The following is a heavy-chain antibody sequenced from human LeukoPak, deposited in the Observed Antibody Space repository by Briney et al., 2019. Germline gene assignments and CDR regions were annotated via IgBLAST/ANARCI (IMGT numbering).Heavy chain of an antibody. CDR2: ISGSGGST. CDR3: ARDQVEMATIRAFDY. V-gene: IGHV3-23*01. Sequence: GGSLRLSCAASGFTFCSYAMSWGRPAPGEGLGWVSAISGSGGSTYYADSVKGRFTISRDNSKNTLYLQMNSLRAEDTAVYYCARDQVEMATIRAFDYWGQGTLVTVSS. CDR1: GFTFCSYA. J-gene: IGHJ4*02. D-gene: IGHD5-24*01.